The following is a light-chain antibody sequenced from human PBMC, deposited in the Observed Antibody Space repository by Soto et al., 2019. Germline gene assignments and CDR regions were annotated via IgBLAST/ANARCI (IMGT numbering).Light chain of an antibody. CDR1: SSDVGGYNY. CDR2: DVS. V-gene: IGLV2-14*01. CDR3: SSYTSSSTLAYV. J-gene: IGLJ1*01. Sequence: QSALTQPASVSGSPGQSITISCTGTSSDVGGYNYVSWYQQHPGKAPKLMIYDVSNRPSGVSNRFSGFKSGNTASLTISGLQAEDEADYYCSSYTSSSTLAYVFGTGTKLTVL.